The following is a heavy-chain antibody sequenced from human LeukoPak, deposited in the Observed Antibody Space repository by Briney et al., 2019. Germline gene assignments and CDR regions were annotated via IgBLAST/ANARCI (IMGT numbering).Heavy chain of an antibody. CDR3: ARGGGTAMVTPFDY. Sequence: GGSLRLSCAASGFTFSSYAMHWVRQAPGKGLEWVAVISYDGSNKYYADSVKGRFTISRDNSKNTLYLQMNSLRAEDTAVYYCARGGGTAMVTPFDYWGQGTLVTVSS. CDR1: GFTFSSYA. D-gene: IGHD5-18*01. V-gene: IGHV3-30-3*01. J-gene: IGHJ4*02. CDR2: ISYDGSNK.